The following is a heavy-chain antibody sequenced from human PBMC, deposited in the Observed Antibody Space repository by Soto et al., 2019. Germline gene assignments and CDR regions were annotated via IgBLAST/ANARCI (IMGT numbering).Heavy chain of an antibody. D-gene: IGHD5-18*01. V-gene: IGHV4-30-4*01. J-gene: IGHJ4*02. CDR2: IYYSGST. Sequence: PSETLSLTCTVSGGSISSGDYYWSWIRQPPGKGLEWIGYIYYSGSTYYNPSLKSRVTISVDTSKNQFSLKLSSVTAADTAVYYCARTPIYRVHSYGFDRWGQGTLVTVS. CDR3: ARTPIYRVHSYGFDR. CDR1: GGSISSGDYY.